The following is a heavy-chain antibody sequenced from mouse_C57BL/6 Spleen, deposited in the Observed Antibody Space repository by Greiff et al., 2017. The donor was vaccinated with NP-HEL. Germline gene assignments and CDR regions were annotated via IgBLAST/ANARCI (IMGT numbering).Heavy chain of an antibody. J-gene: IGHJ2*01. CDR1: GYTFTSYW. CDR3: ARWGSSPFDY. Sequence: VQLQQSGAELVMPGASVKLSCKASGYTFTSYWMHWVKQRPGQGLEWIGEIDPSDSYTNYNQKFKGKSTLTVDKSSSTAYMQLSSLTSEDSAVYYCARWGSSPFDYWGQGTTLTVSS. CDR2: IDPSDSYT. D-gene: IGHD1-1*01. V-gene: IGHV1-69*01.